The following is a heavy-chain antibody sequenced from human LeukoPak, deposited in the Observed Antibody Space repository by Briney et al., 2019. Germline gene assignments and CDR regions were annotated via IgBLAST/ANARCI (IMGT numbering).Heavy chain of an antibody. CDR1: GFSFRNYW. CDR2: IKQDGSEK. J-gene: IGHJ4*02. V-gene: IGHV3-7*03. D-gene: IGHD6-19*01. Sequence: GGSLRLSCAVSGFSFRNYWMSWVRQAPGKGLEWVANIKQDGSEKFYVDSVKGRFTISRDNAENSLYLQMNSLRAEDTAVFYCXRDFXXGWYGHQDYFDYWGQGTLVTVSA. CDR3: XRDFXXGWYGHQDYFDY.